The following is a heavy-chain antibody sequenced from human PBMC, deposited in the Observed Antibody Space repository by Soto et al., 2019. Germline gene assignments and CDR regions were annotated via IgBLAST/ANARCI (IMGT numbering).Heavy chain of an antibody. CDR1: GFTFSSYG. CDR3: ARDRRHYDFWSGYWHLYYYYGMDV. D-gene: IGHD3-3*01. Sequence: VGSLRLSCAASGFTFSSYGMHWVRQAPGKGLEWVAVIWYDGSNKYYADSVKGRFTISRDNSKNTLYLQMNSLRAEDTAVYYCARDRRHYDFWSGYWHLYYYYGMDVWGQGTTVTVSS. J-gene: IGHJ6*02. V-gene: IGHV3-33*01. CDR2: IWYDGSNK.